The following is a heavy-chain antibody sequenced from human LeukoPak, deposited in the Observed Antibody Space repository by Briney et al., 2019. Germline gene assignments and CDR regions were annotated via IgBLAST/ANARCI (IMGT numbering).Heavy chain of an antibody. CDR1: GGPISSYY. D-gene: IGHD5-24*01. J-gene: IGHJ4*02. V-gene: IGHV4-59*01. Sequence: PSETQSLTCTVSGGPISSYYWSWIRQPPGKGLEWIGYIYYSGSTNYNPSLKSRVTISVDTSKNQFSLKLSSVTAADTAVYYCARVGEWLQWGQGTLVTVSS. CDR2: IYYSGST. CDR3: ARVGEWLQ.